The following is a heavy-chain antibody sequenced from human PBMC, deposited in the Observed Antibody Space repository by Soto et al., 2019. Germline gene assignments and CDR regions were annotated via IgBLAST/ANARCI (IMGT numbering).Heavy chain of an antibody. V-gene: IGHV1-3*01. CDR2: MNAGNGNT. CDR3: ATDSTSCPDDTVLGALDS. CDR1: GYTFNIYA. D-gene: IGHD3-9*01. J-gene: IGHJ3*02. Sequence: VKASSKESGYTFNIYAMHWVRQAPGQRTDWMGWMNAGNGNTEYSPKFHGRVTMTRDRYARATHMELSVLTSEGTAEYYCATDSTSCPDDTVLGALDSWG.